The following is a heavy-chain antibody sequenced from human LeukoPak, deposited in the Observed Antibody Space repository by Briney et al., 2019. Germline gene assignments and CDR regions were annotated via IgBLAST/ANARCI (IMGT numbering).Heavy chain of an antibody. Sequence: GESLKISCKASGYNFPKSWIGWVRQMPGKGLEWMAIIYPDDSRIKYSPSFQGQVTISADRSINTAYLQWGSLRASDTAMYYCARPDYFASHDWGQGTLVTVPS. D-gene: IGHD2/OR15-2a*01. CDR1: GYNFPKSW. J-gene: IGHJ4*02. CDR3: ARPDYFASHD. V-gene: IGHV5-51*01. CDR2: IYPDDSRI.